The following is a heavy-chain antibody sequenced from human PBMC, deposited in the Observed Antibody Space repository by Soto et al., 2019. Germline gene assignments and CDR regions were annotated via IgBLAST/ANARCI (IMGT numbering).Heavy chain of an antibody. CDR2: IYYSGST. V-gene: IGHV4-59*08. J-gene: IGHJ6*03. CDR1: GGSISSYY. CDR3: AKATYYGLAPYKDV. Sequence: SETLSLTCTVSGGSISSYYWSWIRQPPGKGLEWIGYIYYSGSTNYNPSLKSRVTISVDTSKNQFSLKLSSVTAADTAVYYCAKATYYGLAPYKDVWGKGTTVTVSS. D-gene: IGHD3-22*01.